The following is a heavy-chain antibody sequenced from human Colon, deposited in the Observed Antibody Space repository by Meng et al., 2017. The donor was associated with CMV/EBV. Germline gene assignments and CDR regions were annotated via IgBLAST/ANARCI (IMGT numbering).Heavy chain of an antibody. CDR3: AIISSGYQNDAFDI. CDR1: GYTFTSYG. Sequence: ASVTVSCKASGYTFTSYGISWVRQAPGQGLEWMGWISAYNGNTNYAQKLQGRVTMTTDTSTSTAYMELRSLRSDDTAVYYCAIISSGYQNDAFDIWGQGTMVTVSS. D-gene: IGHD3-22*01. V-gene: IGHV1-18*01. CDR2: ISAYNGNT. J-gene: IGHJ3*02.